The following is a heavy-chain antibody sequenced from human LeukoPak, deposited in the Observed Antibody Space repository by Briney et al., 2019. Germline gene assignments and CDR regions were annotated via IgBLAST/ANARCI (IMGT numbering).Heavy chain of an antibody. Sequence: GGSLRLSCAASGFTFSSYWMHWVRQAPGKGLVWVSRINSDGSSTSYADSVKGRFTISRDNAKNTLYLQMNSLRAEDTAVYYCARDYGSGSYYQYPFDYWGQGTLATVSS. CDR1: GFTFSSYW. CDR2: INSDGSST. J-gene: IGHJ4*02. D-gene: IGHD3-10*01. CDR3: ARDYGSGSYYQYPFDY. V-gene: IGHV3-74*01.